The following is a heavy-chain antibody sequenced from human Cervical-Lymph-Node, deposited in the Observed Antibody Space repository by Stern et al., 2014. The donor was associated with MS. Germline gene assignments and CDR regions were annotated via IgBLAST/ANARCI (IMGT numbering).Heavy chain of an antibody. CDR1: GFSFSRYA. J-gene: IGHJ4*02. CDR3: ASAYSSSHYYFDY. D-gene: IGHD6-13*01. CDR2: IWYDGSNP. Sequence: MQLVESGRGVVQPGRSLRLSCAASGFSFSRYAMHWVRQAPGKGLEWVALIWYDGSNPYYADSVTGRFTISRDNFKNTLYLQMNSLRAEDTAVYYCASAYSSSHYYFDYWGQGTLVTVSS. V-gene: IGHV3-33*01.